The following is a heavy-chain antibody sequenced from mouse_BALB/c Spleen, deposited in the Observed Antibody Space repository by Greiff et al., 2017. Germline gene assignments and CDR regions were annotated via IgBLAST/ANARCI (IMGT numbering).Heavy chain of an antibody. J-gene: IGHJ2*01. CDR2: INPYNGAT. Sequence: VQLQQSGPELVKPGASVKISCKASGYSFTGYYMHWVKQSHVKSLEWIGRINPYNGATSYNQNFKDKASLTVDKSSSTAYMELHSLTSEDSAVYYCARWGDGYYYYFDYWGQGTTLTVSS. CDR3: ARWGDGYYYYFDY. D-gene: IGHD2-3*01. V-gene: IGHV1-31*01. CDR1: GYSFTGYY.